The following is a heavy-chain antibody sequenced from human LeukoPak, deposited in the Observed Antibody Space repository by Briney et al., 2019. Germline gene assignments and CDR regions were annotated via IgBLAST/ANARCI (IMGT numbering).Heavy chain of an antibody. D-gene: IGHD6-19*01. CDR3: ARDRSSGWYEGAFDI. V-gene: IGHV3-30*04. CDR2: ISYDGSNK. J-gene: IGHJ3*02. CDR1: GFTFSSYA. Sequence: GGSLRLSCAASGFTFSSYAMHWVRQAPGKGLEWVAVISYDGSNKYYADSVKGRFTISRDNSKNTLYLQMNSLRAEDTAVYYCARDRSSGWYEGAFDIWGQGTMVTVSS.